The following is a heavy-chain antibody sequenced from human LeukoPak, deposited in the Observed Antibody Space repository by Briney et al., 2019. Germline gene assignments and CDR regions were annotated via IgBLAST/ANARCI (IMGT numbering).Heavy chain of an antibody. D-gene: IGHD3/OR15-3a*01. V-gene: IGHV3-23*01. CDR2: ISGSGGST. Sequence: GGPLRLSCAVSGITLSNYSMSWIRQAPGKGLEWVAGISGSGGSTYYADSVKGRFTISRHNPKNTLYLQMNSLRAEDTAVYFCAKRGVVIRVILVGFHKEAYYFESWGQGALVTVSS. CDR3: AKRGVVIRVILVGFHKEAYYFES. J-gene: IGHJ4*02. CDR1: GITLSNYS.